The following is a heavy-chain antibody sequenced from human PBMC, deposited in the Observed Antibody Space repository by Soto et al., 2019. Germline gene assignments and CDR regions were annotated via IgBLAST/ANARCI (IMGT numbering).Heavy chain of an antibody. Sequence: GASVKVSCKASGYTFTSYYMHWVRQAPGQGLEWMGIINPSGGSTSYAQKFQGRVTMTRDTSTSTVYMELSSLRSEDTAVYYCARGWKQQLSPNNWFDPWGQGTLVTVSS. D-gene: IGHD6-13*01. CDR2: INPSGGST. CDR3: ARGWKQQLSPNNWFDP. J-gene: IGHJ5*02. V-gene: IGHV1-46*01. CDR1: GYTFTSYY.